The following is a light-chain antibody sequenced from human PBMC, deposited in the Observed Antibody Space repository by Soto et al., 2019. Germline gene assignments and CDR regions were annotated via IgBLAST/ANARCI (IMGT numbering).Light chain of an antibody. J-gene: IGKJ2*01. CDR2: GAS. CDR3: VHYGKSPYA. V-gene: IGKV3-20*01. Sequence: EIVLTQSPGTLSLSPGERATLSCRASQSVSSNYLAWYQQKSGQAPRLLIYGASSRATGIPDRFSGSGSGTDFTLTIRKLELEDFAVYYSVHYGKSPYAFGQGSELEI. CDR1: QSVSSNY.